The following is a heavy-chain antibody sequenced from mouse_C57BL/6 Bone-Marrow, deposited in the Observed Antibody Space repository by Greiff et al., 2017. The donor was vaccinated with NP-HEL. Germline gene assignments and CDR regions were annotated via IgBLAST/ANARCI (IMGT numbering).Heavy chain of an antibody. CDR2: ISNGGGST. V-gene: IGHV5-12*01. D-gene: IGHD2-4*01. Sequence: EVMLVESGGGLVQPGGSLKLSCAASGFTFSDYYMYWVRQTPEKRLEWVAYISNGGGSTYYPDTVKGRFTISRDNAKNTLYLQMSRLKSEDTAMYYCARRSSTMIKRGFAYWGQGTLVTVSA. J-gene: IGHJ3*01. CDR3: ARRSSTMIKRGFAY. CDR1: GFTFSDYY.